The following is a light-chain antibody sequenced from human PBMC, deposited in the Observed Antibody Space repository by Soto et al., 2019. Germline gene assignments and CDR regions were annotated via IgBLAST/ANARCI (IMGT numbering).Light chain of an antibody. CDR1: QSIDSW. V-gene: IGKV1-5*03. Sequence: DIQMTQSPSTLSASVGDRVTITCRASQSIDSWLAWYQQKPGKVPKLLIYKASNLESGVPSRFSGSGSGTEFTLTISSLQPDDFATYYCQQYHTYSRTFGQGTKVEIK. CDR3: QQYHTYSRT. J-gene: IGKJ1*01. CDR2: KAS.